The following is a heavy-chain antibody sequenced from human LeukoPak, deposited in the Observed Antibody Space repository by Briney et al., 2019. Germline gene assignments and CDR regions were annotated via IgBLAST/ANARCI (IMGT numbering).Heavy chain of an antibody. V-gene: IGHV1-8*02. J-gene: IGHJ5*02. CDR3: ARGRNWFDP. Sequence: ASVKVSCKTSGYTFTNYGISWVRQAPGQGLEWMGWMNPNSGNTGYAQKFQGRVTMTRNTSISTAYMELGSLRSEDTAVYYCARGRNWFDPWGQGTLVTVSS. CDR2: MNPNSGNT. CDR1: GYTFTNYG.